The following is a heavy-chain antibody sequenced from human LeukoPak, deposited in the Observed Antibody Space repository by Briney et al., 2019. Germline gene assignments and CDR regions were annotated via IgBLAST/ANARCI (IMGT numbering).Heavy chain of an antibody. CDR3: AREREAGTGDYYYYMDV. J-gene: IGHJ6*03. Sequence: PSETLSHTCTVSGGSISSSSYYWGWIRQPPGKGLEWIGSIYYSGSTYYNPSLKSRVTVSVDTSKNQFSLKLSSVTAADTAVYYCAREREAGTGDYYYYMDVWGKGTTVTVSS. D-gene: IGHD6-19*01. CDR1: GGSISSSSYY. V-gene: IGHV4-39*02. CDR2: IYYSGST.